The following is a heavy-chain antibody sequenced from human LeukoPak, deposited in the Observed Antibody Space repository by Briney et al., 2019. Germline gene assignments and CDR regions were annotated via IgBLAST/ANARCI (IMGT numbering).Heavy chain of an antibody. J-gene: IGHJ1*01. CDR2: MSASGTT. CDR1: GDSISSNLYY. Sequence: SETLSLTCTVSGDSISSNLYYWGWIRQPPGKGLEWIRSMSASGTTYYNPSLKSRLTISLDTSTNNFSLNLNSVTAADTAVYYCARTTVGLQYSDYFHYWGQGTLVTVSS. CDR3: ARTTVGLQYSDYFHY. D-gene: IGHD2-21*01. V-gene: IGHV4-39*07.